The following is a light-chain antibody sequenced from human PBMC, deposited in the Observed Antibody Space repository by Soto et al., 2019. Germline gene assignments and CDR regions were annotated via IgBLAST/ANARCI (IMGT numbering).Light chain of an antibody. CDR1: QTISHW. J-gene: IGKJ1*01. Sequence: DIQITQSPSTLSASVGHRVTITCRASQTISHWLAWFQQKPGKAPNLLIYGVSNLASGVPSRFSGTGSGTEFTLTVSSVQPDDRATDYWQQYGDFWWTFGRGTRVEIQ. CDR3: QQYGDFWWT. V-gene: IGKV1-5*03. CDR2: GVS.